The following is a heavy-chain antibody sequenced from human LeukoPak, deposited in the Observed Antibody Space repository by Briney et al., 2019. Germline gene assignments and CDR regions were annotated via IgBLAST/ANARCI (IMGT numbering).Heavy chain of an antibody. Sequence: PSETLSLTCAVYGGSFSGYYWSWIRQPPGKGLEWIGEINHSGSTNYNPSLKSRVTISVDTSKSQFSLKLSSVTAADTAVYYCVRLDGSGSSHAFDIWGQGTMVTVSS. J-gene: IGHJ3*02. CDR1: GGSFSGYY. CDR3: VRLDGSGSSHAFDI. D-gene: IGHD3-10*01. V-gene: IGHV4-34*01. CDR2: INHSGST.